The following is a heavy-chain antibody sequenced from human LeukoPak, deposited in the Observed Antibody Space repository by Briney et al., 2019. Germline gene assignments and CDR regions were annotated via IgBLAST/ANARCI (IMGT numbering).Heavy chain of an antibody. J-gene: IGHJ4*02. CDR2: ISGSGGST. D-gene: IGHD3-22*01. V-gene: IGHV3-23*01. CDR1: GFTFSSYA. CDR3: AKDTRDTMIVAWVDY. Sequence: PGGSLRLSCAASGFTFSSYAMSWVRQAPGKGLEWVSAISGSGGSTYYADSVKGRFTISRDNSKNTLYLQMNSLRAEDTAVYYCAKDTRDTMIVAWVDYWGQGTLVTVSS.